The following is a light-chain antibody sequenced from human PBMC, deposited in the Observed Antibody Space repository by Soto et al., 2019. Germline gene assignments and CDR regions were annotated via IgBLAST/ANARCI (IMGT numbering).Light chain of an antibody. CDR2: VAS. CDR3: QQFCLYPWP. Sequence: AIRMTQSPSSFSASTGDRVTISCRARQGISCYLAWCRQKPGKAPEVLIYVASTLENGVPPRFSGSGSGTDFTLTISCLQSEDFAIYCCQQFCLYPWPVVQGTSVE. J-gene: IGKJ1*01. V-gene: IGKV1-8*01. CDR1: QGISCY.